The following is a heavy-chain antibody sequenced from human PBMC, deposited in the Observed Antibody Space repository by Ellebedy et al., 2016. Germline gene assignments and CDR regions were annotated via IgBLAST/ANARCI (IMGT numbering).Heavy chain of an antibody. CDR2: ISSSTTYT. V-gene: IGHV3-11*06. Sequence: GGSLRLSCAASGFSFSDYYMNWIRQAPGKGLEWVSYISSSTTYTNYADSVKGRFIISRDSANNSMYLQMNSLRADDTAVYYCARMTTHGAFDIWGQGTLVTVSS. CDR3: ARMTTHGAFDI. J-gene: IGHJ3*02. CDR1: GFSFSDYY. D-gene: IGHD4-11*01.